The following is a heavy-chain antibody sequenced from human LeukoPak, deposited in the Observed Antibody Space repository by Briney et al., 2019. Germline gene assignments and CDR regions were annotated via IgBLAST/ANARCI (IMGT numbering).Heavy chain of an antibody. CDR2: ISGSGGST. D-gene: IGHD3-16*01. Sequence: GGSLRLSCAASGFTFRIYAMTWVRQAPGKGLEWVSAISGSGGSTYYADSVKGRFTISRDNSKNTLYLQMNSLRAEDTAVYYCAKALDDYVWGSYADDYWGQGTLVTVSS. CDR3: AKALDDYVWGSYADDY. V-gene: IGHV3-23*01. CDR1: GFTFRIYA. J-gene: IGHJ4*02.